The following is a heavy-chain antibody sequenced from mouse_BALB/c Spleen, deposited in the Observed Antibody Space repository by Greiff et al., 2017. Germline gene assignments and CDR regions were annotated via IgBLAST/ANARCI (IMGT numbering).Heavy chain of an antibody. D-gene: IGHD1-1*01. CDR1: GYTFTSYY. Sequence: VQLQQSGPELVKPGASVRISCKASGYTFTSYYIHWVKQRPGQGLEWIGWIYPGNVNTKYNEKFKGKATLTADKSSSTAYMQLSSLTSEDSAVYFCASPLYYDYAMDYWGQGTSVTVSS. V-gene: IGHV1S56*01. J-gene: IGHJ4*01. CDR2: IYPGNVNT. CDR3: ASPLYYDYAMDY.